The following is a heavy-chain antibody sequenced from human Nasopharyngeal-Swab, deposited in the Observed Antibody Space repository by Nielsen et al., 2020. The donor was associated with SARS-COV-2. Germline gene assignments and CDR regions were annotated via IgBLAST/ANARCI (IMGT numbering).Heavy chain of an antibody. CDR3: ARGFFGGGITGTVSRYYYDMDV. D-gene: IGHD1-20*01. J-gene: IGHJ6*02. V-gene: IGHV5-10-1*01. Sequence: GESLKISCKGSGYSFTRNWISWVRQMPGKGLEWMGRIDPSDSYTNYSPSFQGHVTILVDKSISTAYLQWSSLKASDTAMYYCARGFFGGGITGTVSRYYYDMDVWGQGTTVTVSS. CDR2: IDPSDSYT. CDR1: GYSFTRNW.